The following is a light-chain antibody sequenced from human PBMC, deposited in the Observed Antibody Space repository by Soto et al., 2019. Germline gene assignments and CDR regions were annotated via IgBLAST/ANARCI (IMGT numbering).Light chain of an antibody. CDR2: GAS. J-gene: IGKJ5*01. V-gene: IGKV3-20*01. Sequence: FVLRQSPGTVCLSXGERATLFCRASQSVSSIYLAWYQQKPGQAPRLXXYGASSRANGSPDRFSGSGSGTDFTRTISRLEPEDFAVYYGQQYGSSPITFGQGTRLEIK. CDR1: QSVSSIY. CDR3: QQYGSSPIT.